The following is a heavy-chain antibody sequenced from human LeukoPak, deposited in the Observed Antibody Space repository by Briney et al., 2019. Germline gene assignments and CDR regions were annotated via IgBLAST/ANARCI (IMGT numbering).Heavy chain of an antibody. CDR1: GLTFSSYS. CDR2: ISSSSSTI. CDR3: ARVGGSGSYRVDY. J-gene: IGHJ4*02. V-gene: IGHV3-48*01. D-gene: IGHD3-10*01. Sequence: GGSLRLSCAASGLTFSSYSMDWVRQAPGKGLEWVSYISSSSSTIYYADSVKGRFTISRDNAKNSLYLQMNSLRAEDTAVYYCARVGGSGSYRVDYWGQGTLVTVSS.